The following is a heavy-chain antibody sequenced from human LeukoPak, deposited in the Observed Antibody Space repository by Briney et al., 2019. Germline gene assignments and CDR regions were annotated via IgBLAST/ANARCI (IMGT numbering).Heavy chain of an antibody. J-gene: IGHJ4*02. D-gene: IGHD6-13*01. CDR3: ARESIAAAGDYFDY. CDR1: GFTFSSYS. V-gene: IGHV3-21*01. Sequence: PGGSLRLSCAASGFTFSSYSMNWVRQAPGKGLEWVSSISSSSSYIYYADSVKGRFTISRDNAKNSLYLQMNSLRAEDTAVYYCARESIAAAGDYFDYWGQGTLVTVSS. CDR2: ISSSSSYI.